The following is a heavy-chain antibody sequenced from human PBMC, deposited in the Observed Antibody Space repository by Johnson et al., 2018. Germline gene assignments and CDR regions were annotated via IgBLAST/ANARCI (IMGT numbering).Heavy chain of an antibody. V-gene: IGHV3-9*01. J-gene: IGHJ5*02. D-gene: IGHD2-15*01. CDR3: VKARLADCSGGHCVLGS. Sequence: VQLVESGGGLVQPGSSLRLSCAASGFTFDDYAMHWVRQAPGKGLEWVSGISWSSATIGYADSLKGLFTISRDNAKNALFLQINSLRVEATALYYCVKARLADCSGGHCVLGSWGQGTRVTVSS. CDR1: GFTFDDYA. CDR2: ISWSSATI.